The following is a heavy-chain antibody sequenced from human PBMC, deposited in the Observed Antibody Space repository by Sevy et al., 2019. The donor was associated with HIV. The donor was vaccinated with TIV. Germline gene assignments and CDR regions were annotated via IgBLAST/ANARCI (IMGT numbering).Heavy chain of an antibody. CDR1: GGFVNSGSYY. Sequence: SETLSLTCTVSGGFVNSGSYYWSWIRQPPGKGLEWIGYIYYSGSTKYNPSLKSRVTISVDTSKNQFSLKLGSVTAADTAVYYCASDEIATPGIRYWSQGTLVTVSS. CDR3: ASDEIATPGIRY. D-gene: IGHD6-13*01. J-gene: IGHJ4*02. V-gene: IGHV4-61*01. CDR2: IYYSGST.